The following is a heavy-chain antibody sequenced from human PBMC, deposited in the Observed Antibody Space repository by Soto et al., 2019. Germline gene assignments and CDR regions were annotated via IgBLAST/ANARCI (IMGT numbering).Heavy chain of an antibody. J-gene: IGHJ4*02. CDR2: IWYDGSNE. V-gene: IGHV3-33*01. Sequence: GGSLRLSCAASGFTFSSYGMHWVRQAPGKGLEWVAVIWYDGSNEYYADSVKGRFTISRDNSKNTLYLQMNSLRAEDTAVYFCARGYHFLSGVFDYWGQGTLVTVSS. CDR3: ARGYHFLSGVFDY. CDR1: GFTFSSYG. D-gene: IGHD3-3*01.